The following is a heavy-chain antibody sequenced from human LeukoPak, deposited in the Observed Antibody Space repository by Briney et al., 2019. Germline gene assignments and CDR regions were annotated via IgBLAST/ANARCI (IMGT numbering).Heavy chain of an antibody. CDR3: ARLDILTAANFDP. J-gene: IGHJ5*02. D-gene: IGHD3-9*01. Sequence: PSQTLSLICTVSGGSISSGNYYWSWLRQHPGKGLEWIGYIYYSGGTQYNPSLKSRLTISVDTSKNQFSLRLSSVTAADTAVYYCARLDILTAANFDPWGQGTWSPSPQ. CDR2: IYYSGGT. V-gene: IGHV4-31*03. CDR1: GGSISSGNYY.